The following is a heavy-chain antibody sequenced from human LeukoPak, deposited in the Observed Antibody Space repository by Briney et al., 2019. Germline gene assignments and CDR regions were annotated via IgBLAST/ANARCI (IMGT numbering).Heavy chain of an antibody. CDR1: GGSISSYY. CDR3: ARGGPYYYDSSAFDI. Sequence: SETLSLTCTVSGGSISSYYWSWIRQPPGKGLEWIGYISYSGSTNYNPSLKSRVTVSLDTSKNQFSLKLSSATAADTAVYYCARGGPYYYDSSAFDIWGQGTMVTVSS. CDR2: ISYSGST. J-gene: IGHJ3*02. V-gene: IGHV4-59*01. D-gene: IGHD3-22*01.